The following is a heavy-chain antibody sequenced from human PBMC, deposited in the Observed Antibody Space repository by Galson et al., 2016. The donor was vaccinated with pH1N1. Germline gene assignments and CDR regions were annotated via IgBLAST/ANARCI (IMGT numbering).Heavy chain of an antibody. V-gene: IGHV3-53*01. J-gene: IGHJ6*02. CDR3: TRRYCRGGDCFSYYYHYYAMDV. Sequence: SLRLSCAASGFSVTNNYVAWVRQAPGKGLEWVSLTYSGGTTDYAAPVKGRFTISRDSAENSLYLQMNSLRVEDTAVYYCTRRYCRGGDCFSYYYHYYAMDVWGQGTTVTVSS. D-gene: IGHD2-15*01. CDR1: GFSVTNNY. CDR2: TYSGGTT.